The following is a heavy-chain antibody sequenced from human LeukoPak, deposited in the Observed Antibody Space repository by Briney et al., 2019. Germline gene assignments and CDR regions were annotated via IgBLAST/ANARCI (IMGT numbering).Heavy chain of an antibody. J-gene: IGHJ3*02. V-gene: IGHV3-48*01. CDR2: ISSSSSTI. CDR3: AGVGSGYSIGAFDI. CDR1: GFTFSSYS. Sequence: PGGSLRLSCAASGFTFSSYSMNWVRQAPGKGLEWVSYISSSSSTIYYADSVKGRFTISRDNAKNSLYLQMNSPRAEDTAVYYCAGVGSGYSIGAFDIWGQGTMVTVSS. D-gene: IGHD3-22*01.